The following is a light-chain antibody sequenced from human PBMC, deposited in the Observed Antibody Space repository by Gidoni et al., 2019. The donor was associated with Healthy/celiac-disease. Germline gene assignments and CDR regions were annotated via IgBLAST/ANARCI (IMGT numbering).Light chain of an antibody. V-gene: IGKV4-1*01. CDR2: WAT. Sequence: DILMTQSPDSLSVSVGERATINCKSRQSVLYSTNNNNYLAWYQQKPGQPPKLLIYWATTRASGVPDRISGSGSGKDFTLTSSSLQAEDVAVYYCQQYYSTLCSFGQGTKLEIK. J-gene: IGKJ2*04. CDR3: QQYYSTLCS. CDR1: QSVLYSTNNNNY.